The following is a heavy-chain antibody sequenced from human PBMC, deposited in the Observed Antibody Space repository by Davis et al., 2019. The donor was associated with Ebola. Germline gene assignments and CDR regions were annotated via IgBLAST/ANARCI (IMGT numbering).Heavy chain of an antibody. CDR3: AKDQGYYYYYGMDV. V-gene: IGHV3-30*18. Sequence: GESLKISCAASGFTFSSYGMHWVRQAPGKGLEWVAVISYDGSNKYYADSVKGRFTISRDNSKNTLYLQMNSLRAEDTAVYYCAKDQGYYYYYGMDVWGKGTTVTVSS. CDR1: GFTFSSYG. J-gene: IGHJ6*04. CDR2: ISYDGSNK.